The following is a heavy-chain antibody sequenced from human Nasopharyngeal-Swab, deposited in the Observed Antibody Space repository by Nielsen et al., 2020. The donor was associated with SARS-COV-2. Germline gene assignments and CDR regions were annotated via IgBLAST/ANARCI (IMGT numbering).Heavy chain of an antibody. CDR2: ISGSGGST. D-gene: IGHD1-26*01. CDR1: GFTFRNYA. CDR3: AEGDLKWVQHKYAMDV. V-gene: IGHV3-23*01. J-gene: IGHJ6*02. Sequence: GESLKISCAASGFTFRNYAMTWVRQAPGKGLEWVSGISGSGGSTYYADSVKGRFTISRDNSKNTLYLQMNSLRGEDTAVYYCAEGDLKWVQHKYAMDVWGQGTTVTVSS.